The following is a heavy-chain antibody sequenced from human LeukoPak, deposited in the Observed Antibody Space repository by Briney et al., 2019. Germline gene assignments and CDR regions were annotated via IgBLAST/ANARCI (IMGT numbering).Heavy chain of an antibody. V-gene: IGHV3-48*04. CDR1: GFTFSSYG. D-gene: IGHD2-15*01. CDR3: ARVTCSGGSCYLGRYYMDV. CDR2: ISSSGSTI. J-gene: IGHJ6*03. Sequence: GGSLRLSCAASGFTFSSYGMHWVRQAPGKGLEWVSYISSSGSTIYYADSVKGRFTISRDNAKNSLYLQMNSLRAEDTAVYYCARVTCSGGSCYLGRYYMDVWGKGTTVTISS.